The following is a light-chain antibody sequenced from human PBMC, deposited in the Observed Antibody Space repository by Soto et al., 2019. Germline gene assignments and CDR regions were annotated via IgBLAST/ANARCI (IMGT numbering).Light chain of an antibody. CDR2: RAS. V-gene: IGKV1-27*01. J-gene: IGKJ1*01. Sequence: DIQMTQSPSSLPASIGDRVTITCRASQGISDYLAWYQQKPGKVPKLLIYRASTLQSGVPSRFSGSGSGTDFTLTNSSLQPEDVATYYCQKYDSAPWTFGLGTKVEIK. CDR3: QKYDSAPWT. CDR1: QGISDY.